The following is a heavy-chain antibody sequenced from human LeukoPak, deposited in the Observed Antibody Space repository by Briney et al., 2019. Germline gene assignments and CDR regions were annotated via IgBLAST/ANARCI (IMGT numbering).Heavy chain of an antibody. D-gene: IGHD3-22*01. Sequence: GASVKVSCKASGYTFTSYGISWVRQAPGQGLEWMGWISAYIGNTHYAQKLQGRVTMTTDTSTSTVYMELRSLRSDDTAVYYCARGSPPRRNYDSRGYYSYYFDYWGQGTLVTVSS. CDR3: ARGSPPRRNYDSRGYYSYYFDY. J-gene: IGHJ4*02. CDR2: ISAYIGNT. CDR1: GYTFTSYG. V-gene: IGHV1-18*01.